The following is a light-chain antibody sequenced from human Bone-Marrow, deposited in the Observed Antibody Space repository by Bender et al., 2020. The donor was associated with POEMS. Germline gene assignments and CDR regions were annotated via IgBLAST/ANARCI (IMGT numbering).Light chain of an antibody. CDR3: TSYTHIISFVI. CDR2: GYN. Sequence: QSVLTQPPSVSAAPGQKVTISCSGSSSNFGNDYVSWYQQLPGTAPKLLIYGYNNRPSGVPDRFSGSKSGNTASLTISGLQAEDEAYYYCTSYTHIISFVIFGGGTKLTVL. J-gene: IGLJ2*01. V-gene: IGLV1-51*01. CDR1: SSNFGNDY.